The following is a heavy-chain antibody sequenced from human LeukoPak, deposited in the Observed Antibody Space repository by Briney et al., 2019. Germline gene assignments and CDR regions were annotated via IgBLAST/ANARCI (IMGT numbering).Heavy chain of an antibody. J-gene: IGHJ6*04. CDR3: ARGPRTQYYGMDV. CDR1: GGSFSGYY. V-gene: IGHV4-34*01. Sequence: SETLSLTCAVYGGSFSGYYWSWIRQPPGRGLEWIGGINHSGSTNYNPSLKSRVTISVNTSNNKFSLKLSSVTAADTAVYYCARGPRTQYYGMDVWGKGTTVTVSS. CDR2: INHSGST. D-gene: IGHD1-1*01.